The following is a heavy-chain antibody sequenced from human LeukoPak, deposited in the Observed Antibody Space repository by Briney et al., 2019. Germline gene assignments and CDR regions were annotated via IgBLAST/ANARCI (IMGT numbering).Heavy chain of an antibody. D-gene: IGHD5-18*01. V-gene: IGHV1-2*02. J-gene: IGHJ4*02. CDR3: SRGSGISYGGIDY. Sequence: VASVKVSCKASGYTFSGYYLHWVRQAPGQGLEWMGWIHPKSGDTKYAPNFLGRVTLTRDTSATIVYMDLTWLTSDDTAVYYCSRGSGISYGGIDYWGQGTLVTVSS. CDR1: GYTFSGYY. CDR2: IHPKSGDT.